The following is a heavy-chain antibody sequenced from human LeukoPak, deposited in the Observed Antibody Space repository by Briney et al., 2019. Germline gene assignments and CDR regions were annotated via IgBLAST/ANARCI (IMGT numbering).Heavy chain of an antibody. D-gene: IGHD3-22*01. J-gene: IGHJ4*02. Sequence: TAGGSLRLSCAASGFTFSSYEMNWVRQAPGKGLEWVGRIKSKTDGGTTDYAAPVKGRFTISRDDSKNTLYLQMNSLKTEDTAVYYCTRAYYDSSGPPFDYWGQGTLVTVSS. CDR3: TRAYYDSSGPPFDY. CDR1: GFTFSSYE. V-gene: IGHV3-15*01. CDR2: IKSKTDGGTT.